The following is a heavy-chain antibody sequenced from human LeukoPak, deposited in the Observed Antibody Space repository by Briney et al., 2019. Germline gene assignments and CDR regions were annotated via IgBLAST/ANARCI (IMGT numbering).Heavy chain of an antibody. J-gene: IGHJ2*01. D-gene: IGHD5-12*01. CDR2: ISSSSSYI. V-gene: IGHV3-21*01. Sequence: GGSLRLSCAASGFTFSSYSMNWVRQAPGKGLEWVSSISSSSSYIYCADSVKGRFTISRDNAKNSLYLQMNSLRAEDTAVYYCARASVATMTYWYFDLWGRGTLVTVSS. CDR3: ARASVATMTYWYFDL. CDR1: GFTFSSYS.